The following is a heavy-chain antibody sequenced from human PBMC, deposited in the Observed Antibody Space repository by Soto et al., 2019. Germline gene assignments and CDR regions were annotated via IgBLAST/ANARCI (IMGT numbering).Heavy chain of an antibody. J-gene: IGHJ5*02. CDR1: GLSFIGYY. Sequence: SETLSLTCAVYGLSFIGYYWSWIRQPTGKGLEWIGEINHSGSTSYNPSLKSRVTISVDTSKNQFSLKLSSVTAADTAVYYCARELADGRVYNWFDPWGQGTLVTVSS. V-gene: IGHV4-34*01. CDR3: ARELADGRVYNWFDP. CDR2: INHSGST.